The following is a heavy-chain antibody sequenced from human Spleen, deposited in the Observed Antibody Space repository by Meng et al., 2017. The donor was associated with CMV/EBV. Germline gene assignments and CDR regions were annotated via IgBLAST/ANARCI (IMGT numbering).Heavy chain of an antibody. J-gene: IGHJ4*02. Sequence: SETLSLTCTVSGYSISSGYSWGWIRQPPGKGLEWIGSIYHSGSTYYNPSLKSRVTISVGTSKNQFSLKLSSVTAADTAVYYCARYTMIVVAPDYWGQGTLVTVSS. V-gene: IGHV4-38-2*02. CDR3: ARYTMIVVAPDY. CDR2: IYHSGST. D-gene: IGHD3-22*01. CDR1: GYSISSGYS.